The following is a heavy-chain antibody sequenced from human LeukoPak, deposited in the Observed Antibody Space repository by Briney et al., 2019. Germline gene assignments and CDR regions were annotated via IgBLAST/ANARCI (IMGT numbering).Heavy chain of an antibody. CDR3: ARVTHSGYSYGFAFDI. D-gene: IGHD5-18*01. CDR2: IYYSGRT. Sequence: SESLSLTCTVSGGSISSYYGSWIRQPPGKGLEWLVYIYYSGRTNYNPSLKSRVTISVATSKTQFSLKMSSVTAEDTAVYYCARVTHSGYSYGFAFDIWGQGTMVTVSS. V-gene: IGHV4-59*01. CDR1: GGSISSYY. J-gene: IGHJ3*02.